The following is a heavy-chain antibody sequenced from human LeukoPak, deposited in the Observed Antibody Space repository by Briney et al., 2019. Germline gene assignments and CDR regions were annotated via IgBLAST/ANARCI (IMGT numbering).Heavy chain of an antibody. CDR3: ARGLLTTVSYYYYMDV. CDR1: GASITSSSYY. J-gene: IGHJ6*03. V-gene: IGHV4-39*07. Sequence: SETLSLTCTVSGASITSSSYYWGWIRQPPGKGLEWIGSIYSSGSTYYNPSLKSRVTISVDTSKNQFSLKLSSVTAADTAVYYCARGLLTTVSYYYYMDVWGKGTTVTVSS. CDR2: IYSSGST. D-gene: IGHD4-11*01.